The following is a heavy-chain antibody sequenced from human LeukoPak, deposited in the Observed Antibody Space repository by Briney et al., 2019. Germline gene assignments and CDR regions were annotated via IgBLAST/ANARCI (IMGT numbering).Heavy chain of an antibody. V-gene: IGHV3-30*03. CDR1: GFTFSSYG. CDR2: ISYDGSNK. Sequence: PGRSLRLSCAASGFTFSSYGIHWVRQAPGKGLVWVAVISYDGSNKYYADSVKGRFTISRDNSKNTLYLQMNSLRAEGTAVYYCATVRLDYWGQGTLVTVSS. J-gene: IGHJ4*02. CDR3: ATVRLDY. D-gene: IGHD1-1*01.